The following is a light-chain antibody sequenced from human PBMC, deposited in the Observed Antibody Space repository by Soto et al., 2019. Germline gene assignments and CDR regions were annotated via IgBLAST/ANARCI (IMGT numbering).Light chain of an antibody. Sequence: EIVLTQSPDTLSLSPGERATLSCRASQSVKNNYLAWYQQRPGQAPSFLIYDTPSRATGIPDRFSGSGSGKDFTLTISRLEPEDFDVYYCQQYGSPPLTFGGGTKVDIK. J-gene: IGKJ4*01. V-gene: IGKV3-20*01. CDR2: DTP. CDR3: QQYGSPPLT. CDR1: QSVKNNY.